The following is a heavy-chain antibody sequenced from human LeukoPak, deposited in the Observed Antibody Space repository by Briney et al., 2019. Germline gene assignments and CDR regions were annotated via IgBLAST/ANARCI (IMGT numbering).Heavy chain of an antibody. CDR3: TRVGIAVAPFDY. J-gene: IGHJ4*02. CDR2: IRSKAYGGTT. D-gene: IGHD6-19*01. CDR1: GFTFGDYA. Sequence: GGSLRLSCTASGFTFGDYAMSWVRQAPGKGLEGVGFIRSKAYGGTTEYAASVKGRFTISRDDSKSIAYLQMNSLKTEDTAVYYCTRVGIAVAPFDYWGQGTLVTVSS. V-gene: IGHV3-49*04.